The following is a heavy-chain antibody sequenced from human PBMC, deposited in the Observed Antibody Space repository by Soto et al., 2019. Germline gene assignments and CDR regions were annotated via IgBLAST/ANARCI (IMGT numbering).Heavy chain of an antibody. D-gene: IGHD2-21*02. Sequence: QVQLVESGGGVVQPGRSLRLSCAASGFTFSSYGMHWVRQAPGKGLEWVAVISYDGSNKYYADSVKGRFTISRDNSKNTXXLQMNSLRAEDTAVYYCAKDGGAYCGGDCNDAFDIWGQGTMVTVSS. J-gene: IGHJ3*02. CDR1: GFTFSSYG. CDR3: AKDGGAYCGGDCNDAFDI. CDR2: ISYDGSNK. V-gene: IGHV3-30*18.